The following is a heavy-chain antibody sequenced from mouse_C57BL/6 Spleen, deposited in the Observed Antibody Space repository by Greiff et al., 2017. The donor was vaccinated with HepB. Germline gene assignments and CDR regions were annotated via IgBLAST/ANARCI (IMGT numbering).Heavy chain of an antibody. CDR2: INYDGSST. CDR3: ARDRGDCLDY. CDR1: GFTFSDYY. V-gene: IGHV5-16*01. Sequence: EVMLVESEGGLVQPGSSMKLSCTASGFTFSDYYMAWVRQVPEKGLEWVANINYDGSSTYYLDSLKSRFILSRDNAKNILYLQMSSLKSEDTATYYCARDRGDCLDYWGQGTTLTVAS. J-gene: IGHJ2*01. D-gene: IGHD3-1*01.